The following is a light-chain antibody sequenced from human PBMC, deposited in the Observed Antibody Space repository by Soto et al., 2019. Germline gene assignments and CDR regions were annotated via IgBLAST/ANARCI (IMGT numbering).Light chain of an antibody. J-gene: IGLJ3*02. CDR3: CSYAGSEV. CDR2: EGS. V-gene: IGLV2-23*01. CDR1: SSDVGSYNL. Sequence: QSALTQPASVSGSPGQSITISCTGTSSDVGSYNLVSWYQQHPGKAPKLMIYEGSKRLAGVSNRFSGSKSGNTASLTISGLQAEDEADYYCCSYAGSEVFGGGTKLTVL.